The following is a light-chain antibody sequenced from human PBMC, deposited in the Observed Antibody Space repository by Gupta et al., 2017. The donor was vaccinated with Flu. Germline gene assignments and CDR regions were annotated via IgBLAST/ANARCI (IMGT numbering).Light chain of an antibody. V-gene: IGKV3-20*01. Sequence: EIVLTQSPGTLSLPPGERATLSCRASLSVTSRLAWYQQKPGQAPRLLIYLASRRNTGIPDRFSGSGSGTDFTLTISRLEPEDFGVYYCQQDGNTPFTFGQGTKMEIK. CDR1: LSVTSR. CDR3: QQDGNTPFT. J-gene: IGKJ2*01. CDR2: LAS.